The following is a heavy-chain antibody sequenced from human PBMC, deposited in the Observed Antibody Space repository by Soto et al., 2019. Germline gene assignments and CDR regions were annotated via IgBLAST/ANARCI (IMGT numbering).Heavy chain of an antibody. D-gene: IGHD5-12*01. J-gene: IGHJ4*02. CDR1: GFTVSSNY. V-gene: IGHV3-66*01. CDR2: IYSGGST. Sequence: GGSLRLSCAASGFTVSSNYMSWVRQAPGKGLEWVSVIYSGGSTYYADSVKGRFTISRDNSKNTLYLQMNSLRAEDTAVYYCARGPFRKIEATKILGTDYWGQGTLVTVSS. CDR3: ARGPFRKIEATKILGTDY.